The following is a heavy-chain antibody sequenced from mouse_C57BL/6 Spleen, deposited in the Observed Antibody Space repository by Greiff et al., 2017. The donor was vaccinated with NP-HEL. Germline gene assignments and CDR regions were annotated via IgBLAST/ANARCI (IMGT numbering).Heavy chain of an antibody. D-gene: IGHD2-4*01. J-gene: IGHJ2*01. CDR3: ARIDYAGDY. CDR1: GFTFSDYG. V-gene: IGHV5-17*01. CDR2: ISSGSSTI. Sequence: EVQLVESGGGLVKPGGSLKLSCAASGFTFSDYGMHWVRQAPEKGLEWVAYISSGSSTIYYADKVKGRFTISRDNDKTTLFLQMTSLRSEDTAMYYCARIDYAGDYWGQGTTLTVSS.